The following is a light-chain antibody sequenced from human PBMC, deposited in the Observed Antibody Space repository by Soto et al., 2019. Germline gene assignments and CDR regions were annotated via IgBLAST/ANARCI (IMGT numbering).Light chain of an antibody. CDR1: SSDIGDYNY. J-gene: IGLJ2*01. CDR3: SSYTGSSTVV. Sequence: QSALTQPASVSGSPGQSIAISCTGSSSDIGDYNYVSWYQQHPGKAPKLMIYDVSNRPSGVSNRFSGSMSGNTASLTISGPQPEDEADYYCSSYTGSSTVVFGGGTKLTVL. V-gene: IGLV2-14*01. CDR2: DVS.